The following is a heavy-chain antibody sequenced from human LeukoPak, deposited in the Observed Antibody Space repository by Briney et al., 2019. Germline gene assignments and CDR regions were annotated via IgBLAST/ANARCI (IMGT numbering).Heavy chain of an antibody. V-gene: IGHV1-8*03. D-gene: IGHD1-26*01. CDR3: ARGDLGATPFDY. Sequence: ASVKVPCKASGYTFTSYDINWVRQATGQGLEWMGWMNPNSGNTGYAQKFQGRVTITRNTSISTAYMELSSLRSEDTAVYYCARGDLGATPFDYWGQGTLVTVSS. J-gene: IGHJ4*02. CDR2: MNPNSGNT. CDR1: GYTFTSYD.